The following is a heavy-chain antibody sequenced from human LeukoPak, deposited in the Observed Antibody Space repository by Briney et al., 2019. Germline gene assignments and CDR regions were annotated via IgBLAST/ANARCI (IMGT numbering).Heavy chain of an antibody. V-gene: IGHV3-7*01. CDR3: ARDQGAHSSSSAG. Sequence: GGSLRLSCAASGCTFSSYWMSWVRQAPGKGLEWVANIKQDGSEKYYVDSVKGRFTISRDNAKNSLYLQMNSLRADETAVNYCARDQGAHSSSSAGWGQGTLVTVSS. CDR1: GCTFSSYW. CDR2: IKQDGSEK. J-gene: IGHJ4*02. D-gene: IGHD6-6*01.